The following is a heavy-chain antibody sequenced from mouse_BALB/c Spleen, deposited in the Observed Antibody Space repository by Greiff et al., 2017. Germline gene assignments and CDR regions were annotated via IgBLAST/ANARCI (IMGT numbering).Heavy chain of an antibody. V-gene: IGHV1S26*01. J-gene: IGHJ4*01. CDR2: INPSTGYT. CDR1: GYTFTSYW. CDR3: ARRGGLRGYYAMDY. Sequence: VQLQQSGAELVKPGASVKMSCKASGYTFTSYWMHWVKQRPGQGLEWIGYINPSTGYTEYNQKFKDKATLTADKSSSTAYMQLSSLTSEDSAVYYCARRGGLRGYYAMDYWGQGTSVTVSS. D-gene: IGHD2-4*01.